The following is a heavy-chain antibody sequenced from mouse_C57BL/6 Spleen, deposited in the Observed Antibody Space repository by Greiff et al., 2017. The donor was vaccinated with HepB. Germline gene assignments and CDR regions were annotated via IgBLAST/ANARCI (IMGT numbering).Heavy chain of an antibody. CDR2: ISDGGSYT. CDR3: ANYYGSSYAMDY. D-gene: IGHD1-1*01. CDR1: GFTFSSYA. V-gene: IGHV5-4*01. Sequence: EVQRVESGGGLVKPGGSLKLSCAASGFTFSSYAMSWVRQTPEKRLEWVATISDGGSYTYYPDNVKGRFTISRDNAKNNLYLQMSHLKSEDTAMDYCANYYGSSYAMDYWGQGTSVTVSS. J-gene: IGHJ4*01.